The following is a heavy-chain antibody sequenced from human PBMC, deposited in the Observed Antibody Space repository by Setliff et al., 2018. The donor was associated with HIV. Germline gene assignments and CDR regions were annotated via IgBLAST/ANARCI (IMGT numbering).Heavy chain of an antibody. Sequence: PSETLSLTCTVSGDSISSNNYYWAWIRQSPGKGLEWIGCIFYGGSVYGSGRTFFNPSLKSRVTISVDASERHFSLRMTSTTAADTAIYYCASEAWTSYRSSSGYYYYYMDVWGKGTTVTVSS. D-gene: IGHD6-6*01. CDR3: ASEAWTSYRSSSGYYYYYMDV. J-gene: IGHJ6*03. CDR1: GDSISSNNYY. CDR2: IFYGGSVYGSGRT. V-gene: IGHV4-39*07.